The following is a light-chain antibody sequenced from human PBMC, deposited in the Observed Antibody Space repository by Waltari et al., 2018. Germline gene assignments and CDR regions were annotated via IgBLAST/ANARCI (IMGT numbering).Light chain of an antibody. J-gene: IGKJ4*01. CDR1: QTVRTTY. CDR3: QQYDISPLT. Sequence: EIVLTQSPGTLSLSPGERATLPCRASQTVRTTYLAWYQQNPGQAPTLLIYGASSRATGIPERFSGSGFGTDFSLTISSLEPEYFAVYCCQQYDISPLTFGGGTNVESK. CDR2: GAS. V-gene: IGKV3-20*01.